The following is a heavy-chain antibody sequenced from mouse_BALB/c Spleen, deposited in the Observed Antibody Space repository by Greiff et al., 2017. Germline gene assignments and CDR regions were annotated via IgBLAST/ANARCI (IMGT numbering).Heavy chain of an antibody. CDR3: ARDRYDDFDY. CDR1: GFTFSSYG. D-gene: IGHD2-14*01. V-gene: IGHV5-6*01. CDR2: ISSGGSYT. J-gene: IGHJ2*01. Sequence: EVKLVESGGDLVKPGGSLKLSCAASGFTFSSYGMSWVRQTPDKRLEWVATISSGGSYTYYPDSVKGRFTISRDNAKNTLYLQMSSLKSEDTAMYYCARDRYDDFDYWGQGTTLTVSS.